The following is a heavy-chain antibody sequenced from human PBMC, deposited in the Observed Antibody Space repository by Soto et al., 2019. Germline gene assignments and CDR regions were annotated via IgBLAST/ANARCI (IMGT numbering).Heavy chain of an antibody. CDR2: ISSSRGYM. Sequence: EVQLVESGGGLVKPGGSLRLSCAASGFTFSSYNLNWARQAPGKGLEWVSSISSSRGYMYYADSVKGRFTISRDNAKNSLHLQMNSLRAEDTAVYYCASDYRWYFDLWGRGTLVTVSS. J-gene: IGHJ2*01. D-gene: IGHD3-16*02. V-gene: IGHV3-21*01. CDR3: ASDYRWYFDL. CDR1: GFTFSSYN.